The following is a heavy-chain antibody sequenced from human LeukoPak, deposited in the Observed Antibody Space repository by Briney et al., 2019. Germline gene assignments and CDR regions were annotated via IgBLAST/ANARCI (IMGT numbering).Heavy chain of an antibody. CDR1: GFTFGTYA. D-gene: IGHD2-21*02. V-gene: IGHV3-53*01. CDR2: IYSGGST. J-gene: IGHJ3*02. CDR3: ARACGGDCYSRDDAFDI. Sequence: GGSLRLSCAASGFTFGTYAMSWVRQAPGKGLEWVSVIYSGGSTNYADSVKGRFTISRDNSKNTLYLQMNSLRAEDTAVYYCARACGGDCYSRDDAFDIWGQGTMVTVSS.